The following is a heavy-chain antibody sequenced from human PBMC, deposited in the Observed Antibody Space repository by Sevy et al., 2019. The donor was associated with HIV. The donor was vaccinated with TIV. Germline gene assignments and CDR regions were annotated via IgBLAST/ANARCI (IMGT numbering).Heavy chain of an antibody. CDR2: IYSGGST. Sequence: GGSLRLSCAASGFTVSSSYMTWVRQPPGKGLEWVSVIYSGGSTYYSDSVKGRFTISREKSKNTLYLQMNNLRADDTAVYYCARGRGVFGAVAINWFDPWGQGALVTVSS. CDR1: GFTVSSSY. J-gene: IGHJ5*02. D-gene: IGHD3-3*01. CDR3: ARGRGVFGAVAINWFDP. V-gene: IGHV3-53*01.